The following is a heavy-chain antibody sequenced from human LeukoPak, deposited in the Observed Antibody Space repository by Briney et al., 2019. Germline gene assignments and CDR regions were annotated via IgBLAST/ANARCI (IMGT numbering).Heavy chain of an antibody. J-gene: IGHJ6*02. V-gene: IGHV4-34*01. CDR2: INHSGST. Sequence: SETLSLTCAVYGGSFSGYYWSWIRQPPGKGLEWIGEINHSGSTNYNPSLKSRVTISVDTSKNQFSLKLSSVTAADTAVYYCARAGYCSSTSCYRSYGMDAWGQGTTVTVSS. CDR3: ARAGYCSSTSCYRSYGMDA. D-gene: IGHD2-2*02. CDR1: GGSFSGYY.